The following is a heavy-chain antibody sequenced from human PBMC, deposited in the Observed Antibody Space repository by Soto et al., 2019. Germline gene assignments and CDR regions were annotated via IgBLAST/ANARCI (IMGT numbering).Heavy chain of an antibody. J-gene: IGHJ3*02. CDR2: IYYSGTT. D-gene: IGHD6-6*01. V-gene: IGHV4-39*01. Sequence: QLQLQESGPGPVKPSETLSLTCTVSGGSISSSSYYWGWIRQPPGKGLEWIASIYYSGTTYYNPSLKSRVTISVDTSKNQFSLKLSSVTAADTAVYYCASKRRSSSSKHAFDIWGQGTMVTVSS. CDR1: GGSISSSSYY. CDR3: ASKRRSSSSKHAFDI.